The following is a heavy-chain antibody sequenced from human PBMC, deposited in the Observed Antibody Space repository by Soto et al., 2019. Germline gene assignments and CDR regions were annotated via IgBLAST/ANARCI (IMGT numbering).Heavy chain of an antibody. Sequence: NPSETLSLTCTVSGGSISSYYWSWIRQPPGKGLEWIGYIYYSGSTNYNPSLKSRVTISVDTSKNQFSLKLSSVTAADTAVYYCARAPAYYYNSSGYQYYFDYWGQGTLVTVSS. J-gene: IGHJ4*02. CDR2: IYYSGST. V-gene: IGHV4-59*01. CDR3: ARAPAYYYNSSGYQYYFDY. CDR1: GGSISSYY. D-gene: IGHD3-22*01.